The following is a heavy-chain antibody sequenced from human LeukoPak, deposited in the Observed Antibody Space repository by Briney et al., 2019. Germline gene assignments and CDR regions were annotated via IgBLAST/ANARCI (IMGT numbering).Heavy chain of an antibody. CDR3: VGGIGYSRHFDY. J-gene: IGHJ4*02. V-gene: IGHV4-59*01. Sequence: PSETLSLTCTVSGGSISSYYWSWIRQPPGKGLEWIGYIYYSGSTNYNPSLKSRVTISVDTSKNQFSLKLSSVTAADTAVYYCVGGIGYSRHFDYWGQGTLVTVSS. CDR1: GGSISSYY. D-gene: IGHD3-3*01. CDR2: IYYSGST.